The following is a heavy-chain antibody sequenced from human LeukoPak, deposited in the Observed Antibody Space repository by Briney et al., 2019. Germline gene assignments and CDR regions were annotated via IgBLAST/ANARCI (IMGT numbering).Heavy chain of an antibody. J-gene: IGHJ4*02. D-gene: IGHD6-19*01. CDR3: AKDLSSGWYGVFDY. V-gene: IGHV3-23*01. Sequence: GGSLRLSCAASGFTFSSYGMHWVRQAPGKGLEWVSAISGSGGSTYYADSVKGRFTISRDNSKNTLYLQMNSLRAEDTAVYYCAKDLSSGWYGVFDYWGQGTLVTVSS. CDR1: GFTFSSYG. CDR2: ISGSGGST.